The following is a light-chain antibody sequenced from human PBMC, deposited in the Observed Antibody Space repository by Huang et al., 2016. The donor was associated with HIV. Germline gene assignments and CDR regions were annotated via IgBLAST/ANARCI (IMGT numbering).Light chain of an antibody. CDR2: GAS. J-gene: IGKJ4*01. CDR1: QSLSSNF. Sequence: DIVLTQSPGTLSLSPGERATLSCRASQSLSSNFLAWYQQKPGQAPRLLIYGASARATGIPDRVRGSGSGTDFTLTISRLEPEDFAVYFCQQYDRSRLTFGGGTKVEIK. CDR3: QQYDRSRLT. V-gene: IGKV3-20*01.